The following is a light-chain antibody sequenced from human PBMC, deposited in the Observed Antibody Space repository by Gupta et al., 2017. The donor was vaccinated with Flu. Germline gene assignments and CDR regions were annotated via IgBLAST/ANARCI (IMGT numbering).Light chain of an antibody. V-gene: IGLV1-40*01. CDR3: QSYDSSLSGSKV. Sequence: QSVLTQPTSVSGAPGQRVTISCTGSRSNIGAGYDVHWYQQLPGTAPKLLIYGNSNRPSGVPDRFSGSKSGTSASLAITGLQAEDEADYYCQSYDSSLSGSKVFGGGTKLTVL. CDR2: GNS. CDR1: RSNIGAGYD. J-gene: IGLJ3*02.